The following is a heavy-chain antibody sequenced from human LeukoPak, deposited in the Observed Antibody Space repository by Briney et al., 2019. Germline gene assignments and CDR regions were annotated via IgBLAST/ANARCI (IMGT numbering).Heavy chain of an antibody. CDR1: GGSVSSGSYY. CDR2: IYYSGST. CDR3: ARDLGDYDNYFDY. Sequence: PSETLSLTCTVSGGSVSSGSYYWSWIRQPPGKGLEWIGNIYYSGSTNYNPSLKSRVTISVDTSKNQFSLKLSSVAAADTAVYYCARDLGDYDNYFDYWGQGTLVTVSS. J-gene: IGHJ4*02. D-gene: IGHD4-17*01. V-gene: IGHV4-61*01.